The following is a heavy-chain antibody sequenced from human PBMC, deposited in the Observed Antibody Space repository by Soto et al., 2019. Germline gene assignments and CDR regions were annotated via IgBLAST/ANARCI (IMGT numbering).Heavy chain of an antibody. CDR1: GFTFSSYG. D-gene: IGHD1-26*01. Sequence: QVQLVESGGGVVQPGRSLRLSCAASGFTFSSYGMHWVRQAPGKGLEWVAVISYDGSNKYYADSVKGRFTISRDNSKNTLYLQMNSLRAEDTAVYYCAKAGSGSSRGGLLDYWGQGTLVTVSS. V-gene: IGHV3-30*18. J-gene: IGHJ4*02. CDR2: ISYDGSNK. CDR3: AKAGSGSSRGGLLDY.